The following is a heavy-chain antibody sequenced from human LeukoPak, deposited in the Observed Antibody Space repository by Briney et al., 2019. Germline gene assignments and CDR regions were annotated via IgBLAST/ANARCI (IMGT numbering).Heavy chain of an antibody. D-gene: IGHD3-16*01. V-gene: IGHV3-74*01. CDR1: RFGFSVYW. CDR2: ITGDGGTT. Sequence: PGGSLRLSCAASRFGFSVYWMHWVRQAPGKGLVWVSRITGDGGTTNYADSVKGRFTISRDNAKDTLYLQMNSLRAEDTAVYYCARMITINREGEGYFDYWGQETLVTVSS. CDR3: ARMITINREGEGYFDY. J-gene: IGHJ4*02.